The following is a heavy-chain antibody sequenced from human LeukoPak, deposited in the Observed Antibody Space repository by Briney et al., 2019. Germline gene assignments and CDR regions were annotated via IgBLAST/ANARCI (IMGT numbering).Heavy chain of an antibody. J-gene: IGHJ4*02. Sequence: GRSLRLACAASGFTFSGYAMDCARHAPGKGLEWGEFMSYDGRDKQYLDSVKGRFTLSRDNSNKTLYLQRNSLTPDYAAVYYCARDQPGGGLDYWGQGILVTVSS. D-gene: IGHD1-14*01. CDR2: MSYDGRDK. V-gene: IGHV3-30-3*01. CDR3: ARDQPGGGLDY. CDR1: GFTFSGYA.